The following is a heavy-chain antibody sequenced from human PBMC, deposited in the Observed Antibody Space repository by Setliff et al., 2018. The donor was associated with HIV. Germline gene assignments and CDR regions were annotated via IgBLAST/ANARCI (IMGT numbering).Heavy chain of an antibody. V-gene: IGHV4-34*01. CDR2: INHSGGT. D-gene: IGHD3-16*01. J-gene: IGHJ4*02. CDR1: NGSFNGYY. Sequence: SETLSLTCAVYNGSFNGYYWSWIRQPPGKGLEWIGEINHSGGTTYNPSLKGRVGISVDTSKNQFSLKLITLTVADTAVYYCALLEVPFIGGRIPSFWGQGTLVTVSS. CDR3: ALLEVPFIGGRIPSF.